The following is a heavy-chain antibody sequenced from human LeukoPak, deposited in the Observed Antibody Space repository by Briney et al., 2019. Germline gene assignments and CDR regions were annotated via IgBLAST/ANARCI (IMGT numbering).Heavy chain of an antibody. CDR3: AKMGASSGYSPIDY. CDR1: GYSFTCYG. CDR2: ISAYDGNT. V-gene: IGHV1-18*01. Sequence: ASVKVSCKTSGYSFTCYGFSWVRQAPGQGLEWMGWISAYDGNTNYAQKVQGRVTMTTDSSTSTAYMELRSLRSDDTAVYYCAKMGASSGYSPIDYWGQGTLVTVS. D-gene: IGHD3-22*01. J-gene: IGHJ4*02.